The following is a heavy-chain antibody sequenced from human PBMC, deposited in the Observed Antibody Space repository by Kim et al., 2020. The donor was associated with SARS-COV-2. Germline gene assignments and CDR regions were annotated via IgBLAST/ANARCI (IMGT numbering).Heavy chain of an antibody. CDR2: MWSDGNNK. CDR3: ARMGNDDWELPTGDEYYYGMDV. J-gene: IGHJ6*02. D-gene: IGHD1-7*01. Sequence: GGSLRLSCEVSGFSLSKYGIHWVRQAPGKGLEWVAVMWSDGNNKYYGNSVKGRFTVSRDSAKNTRFLHMSSLGVEDTAVYYCARMGNDDWELPTGDEYYYGMDVWGQGTTVIVSS. CDR1: GFSLSKYG. V-gene: IGHV3-33*01.